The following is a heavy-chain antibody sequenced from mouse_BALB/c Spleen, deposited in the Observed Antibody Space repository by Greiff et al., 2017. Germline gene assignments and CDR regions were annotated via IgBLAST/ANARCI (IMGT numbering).Heavy chain of an antibody. Sequence: EVMLVESGGGLVQPGGSLKLSCAASGFTFSSYTMSWVRQTPEKRLEWVAYISNGGGSTYYPDTVKGRFTISRDNAKNTLYLQMSSLKSEDTAMYYCARQTITSRAMDYWGQGTSVAVSA. CDR2: ISNGGGST. V-gene: IGHV5-12-2*01. J-gene: IGHJ4*01. CDR1: GFTFSSYT. D-gene: IGHD1-1*01. CDR3: ARQTITSRAMDY.